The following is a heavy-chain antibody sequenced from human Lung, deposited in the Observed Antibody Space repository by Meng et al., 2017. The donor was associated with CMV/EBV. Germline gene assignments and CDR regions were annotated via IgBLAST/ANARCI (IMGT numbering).Heavy chain of an antibody. CDR1: GGSFSGYC. Sequence: TLSLTXAVYGGSFSGYCWSWIRQPPGKGLEWIGEINHSGTTNYNPSLESRVTISVDTSKNQFSLKLSSVTAADTAVYYCARCFRGGGTQRRFGVFRSSYFFDYWGLGTLVTVSS. V-gene: IGHV4-34*01. J-gene: IGHJ4*02. CDR2: INHSGTT. CDR3: ARCFRGGGTQRRFGVFRSSYFFDY. D-gene: IGHD3-3*01.